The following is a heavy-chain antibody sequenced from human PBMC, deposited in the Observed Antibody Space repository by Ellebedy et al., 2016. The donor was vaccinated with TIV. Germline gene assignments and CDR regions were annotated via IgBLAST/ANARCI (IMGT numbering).Heavy chain of an antibody. V-gene: IGHV3-33*01. J-gene: IGHJ4*02. CDR1: GFRFSSYG. D-gene: IGHD1-26*01. Sequence: GESLKISCAASGFRFSSYGINWVRQAPGKGLEWVAHIWWEGSYKYYGDSVKGRFTISRDDSKNTVYLQMNSLRADDTAIYHCARGTLGCTPKAFDSWGQGTLVTVSS. CDR3: ARGTLGCTPKAFDS. CDR2: IWWEGSYK.